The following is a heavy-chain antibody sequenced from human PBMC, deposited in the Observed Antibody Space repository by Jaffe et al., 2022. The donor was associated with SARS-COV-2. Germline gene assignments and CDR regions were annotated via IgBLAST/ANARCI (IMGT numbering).Heavy chain of an antibody. CDR3: ARDPSSSSWTDHDAFDI. CDR2: ISSSSSYI. J-gene: IGHJ3*02. CDR1: GFTFSSYS. V-gene: IGHV3-21*01. Sequence: EVQLVESGGGLVKPGGSLRLSCAASGFTFSSYSMNWVRQAPGKGLEWVSSISSSSSYIYYADSVKGRFTISRDNAKNSLYLQMNSLRAEDTAVYYCARDPSSSSWTDHDAFDIWGQGTMVTVSS. D-gene: IGHD6-13*01.